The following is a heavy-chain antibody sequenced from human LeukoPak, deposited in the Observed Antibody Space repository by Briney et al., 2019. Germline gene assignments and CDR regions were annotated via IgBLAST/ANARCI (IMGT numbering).Heavy chain of an antibody. V-gene: IGHV3-30*18. D-gene: IGHD1-1*01. CDR3: AKGGVLDAFDI. J-gene: IGHJ3*02. CDR2: ISYDGSNK. Sequence: GGSLRLSCAASGFTFSSYGMHWVRQAPGKGLEWVAVISYDGSNKYYADSVKGRFTISRDNSKNTLYLQMNSLRAEDTAVYYCAKGGVLDAFDIWGQGTMVTVSS. CDR1: GFTFSSYG.